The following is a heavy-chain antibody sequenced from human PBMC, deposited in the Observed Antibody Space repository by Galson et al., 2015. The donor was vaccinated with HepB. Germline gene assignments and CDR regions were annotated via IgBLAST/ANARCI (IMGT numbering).Heavy chain of an antibody. V-gene: IGHV3-53*01. CDR2: IYSSGST. CDR3: ARGYSNNWFSGLGY. Sequence: SLRLSCAASGFSFDAYGMSWVRQAPGKGLEWVSIIYSSGSTYYVDSVKGRFTISRDSSKNTLYLHMNGLRAEDTAVYYCARGYSNNWFSGLGYWGQGTLVTVSS. CDR1: GFSFDAYG. D-gene: IGHD1-26*01. J-gene: IGHJ4*02.